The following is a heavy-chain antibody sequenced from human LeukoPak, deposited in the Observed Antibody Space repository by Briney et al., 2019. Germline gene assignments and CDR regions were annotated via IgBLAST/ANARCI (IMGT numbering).Heavy chain of an antibody. CDR2: INPNSGGT. V-gene: IGHV1-2*02. J-gene: IGHJ5*02. Sequence: GASVKVSCKASGYTFTDYYMHWVRQAPGQGLEWMGWINPNSGGTNYAQKFQGRVTMTEDTSTDTAYMELSSLRSEDTAVYYCATVRAYCGGDCYSFWFDPWGQGTLVTVSS. CDR3: ATVRAYCGGDCYSFWFDP. D-gene: IGHD2-21*02. CDR1: GYTFTDYY.